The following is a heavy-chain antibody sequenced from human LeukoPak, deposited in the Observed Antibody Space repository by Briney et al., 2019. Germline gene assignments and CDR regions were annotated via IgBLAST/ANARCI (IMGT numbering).Heavy chain of an antibody. CDR2: ISAYNGNT. J-gene: IGHJ4*02. V-gene: IGHV1-18*01. CDR1: GYTFTSYG. D-gene: IGHD3-22*01. Sequence: ASVKVSCKASGYTFTSYGISWVRQAPGQGLEWMGWISAYNGNTNYAQKLQGRVTITTDTSTSTAYMELRSLRSDDTAVYYCASGGGSSGYYYLFPFVYWGQGTLVTVSS. CDR3: ASGGGSSGYYYLFPFVY.